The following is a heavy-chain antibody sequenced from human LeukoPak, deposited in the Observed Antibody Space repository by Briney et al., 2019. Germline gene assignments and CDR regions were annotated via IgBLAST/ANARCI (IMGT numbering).Heavy chain of an antibody. CDR3: ARVNEDYDFWSGYYNWFDP. V-gene: IGHV3-21*01. D-gene: IGHD3-3*01. CDR1: GFTFSSYS. Sequence: PGGSLRLSCAASGFTFSSYSMNWVRQAPGKGLEWVSSISSSSSYIYYADSVKGRFTISRDNAKNSLYLQMNSLRAEDTAVYYCARVNEDYDFWSGYYNWFDPWGQGTLVTVSS. CDR2: ISSSSSYI. J-gene: IGHJ5*02.